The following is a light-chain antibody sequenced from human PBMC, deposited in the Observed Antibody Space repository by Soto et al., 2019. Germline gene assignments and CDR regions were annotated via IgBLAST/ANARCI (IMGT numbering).Light chain of an antibody. J-gene: IGLJ2*01. Sequence: QSVLTQPASVSGSPGQAITISCTGTSSDVGRYNYVSWYQQYSGKAPKLMIYGVTNRPSGVSDRFSGSKSCNTASLTISGLQAEDEGDYYCSSFTTSSTPIFGGGTKLTVL. CDR3: SSFTTSSTPI. CDR1: SSDVGRYNY. V-gene: IGLV2-14*03. CDR2: GVT.